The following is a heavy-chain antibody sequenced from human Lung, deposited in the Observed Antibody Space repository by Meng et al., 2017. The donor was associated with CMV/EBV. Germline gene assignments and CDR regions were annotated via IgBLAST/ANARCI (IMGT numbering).Heavy chain of an antibody. CDR2: VYYSGST. CDR3: ARVPQNIAAAGISAFDI. Sequence: SCTVSGGSVSSGSFYWSWIRQPPGAGLEWIGFVYYSGSTNYNPALKSRVTMSIDTSKNQFSLKLSSVTAADTAMYYCARVPQNIAAAGISAFDIWGQGTMVTVSS. V-gene: IGHV4-61*01. J-gene: IGHJ3*02. CDR1: GGSVSSGSFY. D-gene: IGHD6-13*01.